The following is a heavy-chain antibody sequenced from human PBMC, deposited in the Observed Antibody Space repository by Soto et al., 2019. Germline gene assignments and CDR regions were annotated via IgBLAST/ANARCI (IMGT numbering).Heavy chain of an antibody. CDR3: AKTAMPSISGYYYFDY. Sequence: GGSLRLSCAASGFTFSSYAMSWVRQAPGKGLKWVSAISGSGGSTYYADSVKGRFTISRDNSKNTLYLQMNSLRAEDTAVYYCAKTAMPSISGYYYFDYWGQGTLVTVSA. CDR2: ISGSGGST. D-gene: IGHD3-22*01. V-gene: IGHV3-23*01. CDR1: GFTFSSYA. J-gene: IGHJ4*02.